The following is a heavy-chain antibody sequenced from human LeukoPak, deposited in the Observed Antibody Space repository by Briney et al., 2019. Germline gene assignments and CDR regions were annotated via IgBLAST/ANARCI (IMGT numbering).Heavy chain of an antibody. CDR1: GFTFSSYG. V-gene: IGHV3-30*02. J-gene: IGHJ4*02. CDR3: AKVARAFLEWLFYFDY. CDR2: IRYDGSNK. D-gene: IGHD3-3*01. Sequence: GGSLRLSCAASGFTFSSYGMHWVRQAPGKGLEWVAFIRYDGSNKYYADSVKGRFTISRDNSKNTLYLQMNSLRAEDTAVYYCAKVARAFLEWLFYFDYWGQGTLVTVSS.